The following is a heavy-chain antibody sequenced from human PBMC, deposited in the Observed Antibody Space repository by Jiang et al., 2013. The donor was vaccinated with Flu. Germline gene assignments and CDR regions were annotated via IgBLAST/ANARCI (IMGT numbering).Heavy chain of an antibody. CDR1: GGSISSYY. D-gene: IGHD5-24*01. J-gene: IGHJ6*02. Sequence: TCTVSGGSISSYYWSWIRQPPGKGLEWIGYIYYSGSTNYNPSLKSRVTISVDTSKNQFSLKLSSVTAADTAVYYCARGYRGDGWLPGLDYYGMDVWGQGTTVTVSS. V-gene: IGHV4-59*01. CDR2: IYYSGST. CDR3: ARGYRGDGWLPGLDYYGMDV.